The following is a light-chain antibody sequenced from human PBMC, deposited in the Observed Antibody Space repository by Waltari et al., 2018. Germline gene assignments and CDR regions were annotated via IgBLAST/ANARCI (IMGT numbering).Light chain of an antibody. CDR1: SSDLGSYNY. J-gene: IGLJ1*01. CDR2: EVS. V-gene: IGLV2-23*02. CDR3: CSYAGSGSTFYV. Sequence: QSALTPPASVSGSPGQSITISCRGTSSDLGSYNYVSWYQQQPGKAPKLMIYEVSMRPSGVSNRFSGSKSGNTASLTISGLQAEDECDYYCCSYAGSGSTFYVFGTGTKVTVL.